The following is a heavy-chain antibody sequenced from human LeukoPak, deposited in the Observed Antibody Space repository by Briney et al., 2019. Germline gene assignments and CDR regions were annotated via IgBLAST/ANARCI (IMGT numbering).Heavy chain of an antibody. CDR1: GGSLSNYY. J-gene: IGHJ4*02. CDR3: ARQFEF. V-gene: IGHV4-59*08. Sequence: SETLSLTRTVFGGSLSNYYWVCVRQPPGKGLEWIGLIYSSGSIKYNPSLKIRLTISLDTSKNQISLKLTSVTSADTAIYYCARQFEFWGQGTLVTVSS. CDR2: IYSSGSI.